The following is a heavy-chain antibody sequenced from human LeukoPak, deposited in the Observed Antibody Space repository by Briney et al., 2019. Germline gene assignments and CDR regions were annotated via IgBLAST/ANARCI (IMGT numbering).Heavy chain of an antibody. CDR3: AGRAELGRGFDY. CDR1: GFTFSSYA. CDR2: ISGSGGST. D-gene: IGHD7-27*01. Sequence: GVSLRLSCAASGFTFSSYAMSWVPQAPGKGLEWVSNISGSGGSTYYADSVKGRFTISRDNSKNTLYLQMNGLTVEDTAVYYCAGRAELGRGFDYWGQGTLVTVSS. V-gene: IGHV3-23*01. J-gene: IGHJ4*02.